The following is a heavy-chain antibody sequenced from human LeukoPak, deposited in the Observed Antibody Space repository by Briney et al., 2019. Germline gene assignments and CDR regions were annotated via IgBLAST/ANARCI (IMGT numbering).Heavy chain of an antibody. CDR1: GGSFSGYY. Sequence: SETLSLTCAVYGGSFSGYYWSWIRQPPGKGPEWIGEINHSGSTNYNPSLKSQVTISVDTSKNQFSLKLSSVTAADTAVYYCHETGSSAFDIWGQGTMVTVSS. D-gene: IGHD3-9*01. V-gene: IGHV4-34*01. J-gene: IGHJ3*02. CDR3: HETGSSAFDI. CDR2: INHSGST.